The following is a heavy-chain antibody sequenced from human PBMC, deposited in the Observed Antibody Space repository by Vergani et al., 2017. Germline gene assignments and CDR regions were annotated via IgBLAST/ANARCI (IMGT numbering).Heavy chain of an antibody. CDR3: ARDPTPQYCSGGSCYSGWFDP. D-gene: IGHD2-15*01. Sequence: QVQLQQWGAGLLKPSETLSLTCAVYGGSFSGYYWSWIRQPPGKGLEWIGEINHSGSTNYNPSLKSRVTISVDTSKNQFSLKLSSVTAADTAVYYCARDPTPQYCSGGSCYSGWFDPWGQGTLVTVSS. CDR1: GGSFSGYY. J-gene: IGHJ5*02. V-gene: IGHV4-34*01. CDR2: INHSGST.